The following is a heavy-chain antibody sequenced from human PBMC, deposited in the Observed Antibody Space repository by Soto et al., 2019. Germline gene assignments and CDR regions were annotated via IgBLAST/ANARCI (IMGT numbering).Heavy chain of an antibody. CDR3: ARDDLSGGSWRLCDY. CDR2: ISSSSSYI. CDR1: GFTFSSYS. V-gene: IGHV3-21*01. Sequence: GGSLRLSCAASGFTFSSYSMNWVRQAPGKGLEWVSSISSSSSYIYYADSVKGRFTISRDNAKNSLYLQMNSLRAEDTAVYYCARDDLSGGSWRLCDYWGQGTLVTVSS. D-gene: IGHD2-15*01. J-gene: IGHJ4*02.